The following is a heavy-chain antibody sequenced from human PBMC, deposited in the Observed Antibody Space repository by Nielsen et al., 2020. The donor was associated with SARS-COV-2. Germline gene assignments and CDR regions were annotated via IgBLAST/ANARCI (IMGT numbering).Heavy chain of an antibody. J-gene: IGHJ6*03. D-gene: IGHD2-2*01. Sequence: ASVKVSCKASDNTFTSITWVRQAPGRGLEWMGRISANNGDVQYAQNLQGRVTMTTDTSTRTVYMELRRLRSDDSAVYYCAREGSGVVPGPLGLGMWYLYYYMDVWGKGTTVIVSS. CDR1: DNTFTS. V-gene: IGHV1-18*01. CDR3: AREGSGVVPGPLGLGMWYLYYYMDV. CDR2: ISANNGDV.